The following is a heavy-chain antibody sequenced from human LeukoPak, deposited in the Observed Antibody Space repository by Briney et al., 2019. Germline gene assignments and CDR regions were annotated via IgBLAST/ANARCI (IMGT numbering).Heavy chain of an antibody. D-gene: IGHD1-1*01. Sequence: GGSLRLSCAASGFTFSRCVMSWVRQAPGRGLEWVSDISGSGGSTFYADSVKGRFTISRDNSKNTLYLQMNSLGAEDTAVYYCAKVSGATLNYGMDVWGQGTTVTVSS. V-gene: IGHV3-23*01. CDR1: GFTFSRCV. CDR2: ISGSGGST. CDR3: AKVSGATLNYGMDV. J-gene: IGHJ6*02.